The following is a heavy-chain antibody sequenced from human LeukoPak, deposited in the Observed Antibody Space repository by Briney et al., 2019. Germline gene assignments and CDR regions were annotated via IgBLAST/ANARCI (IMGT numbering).Heavy chain of an antibody. CDR1: GSTFSSYT. Sequence: PGGSLRLSCAASGSTFSSYTMNWVRQAPGKGLEWVSSISSSSSYIYYADSVKGRFTISRDNAKNSLYLQMDSLRAEDAAVYYCARDGKDSMIVVVTAEYFQHWGQGTLVTVSS. V-gene: IGHV3-21*01. D-gene: IGHD3-22*01. CDR2: ISSSSSYI. J-gene: IGHJ1*01. CDR3: ARDGKDSMIVVVTAEYFQH.